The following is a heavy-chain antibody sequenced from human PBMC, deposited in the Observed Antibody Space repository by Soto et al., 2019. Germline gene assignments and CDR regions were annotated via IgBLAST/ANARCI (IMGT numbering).Heavy chain of an antibody. D-gene: IGHD3-22*01. Sequence: GESLKISCKGSGYSFTIYWIGWVRQMPGKGLEWMGIIYPGGSDTRYSPSFQCQFTISAYKSISTAYLKWSILNAWDTAMYYCARHGPRVYYDNSDYYYYGMEVWDRGSTVTVSS. V-gene: IGHV5-51*01. CDR2: IYPGGSDT. CDR1: GYSFTIYW. CDR3: ARHGPRVYYDNSDYYYYGMEV. J-gene: IGHJ6*02.